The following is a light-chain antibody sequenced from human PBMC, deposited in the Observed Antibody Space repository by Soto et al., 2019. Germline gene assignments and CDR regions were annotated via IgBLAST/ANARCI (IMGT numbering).Light chain of an antibody. Sequence: EIVMTQSPATLSVSPGERATLSCRASQSIAGSLAWYQQKPGQAPRLLIYGASTRATGIPARFSGDGSGTEFTLTISSLQSEDFAIYYCQQCYNWPRTFGQGTKVEI. CDR3: QQCYNWPRT. J-gene: IGKJ1*01. CDR2: GAS. CDR1: QSIAGS. V-gene: IGKV3-15*01.